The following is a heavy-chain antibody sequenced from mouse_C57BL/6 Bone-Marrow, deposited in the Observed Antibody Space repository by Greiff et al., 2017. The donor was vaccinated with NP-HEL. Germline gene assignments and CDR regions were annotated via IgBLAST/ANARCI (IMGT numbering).Heavy chain of an antibody. Sequence: QVQLQQSGAELARPGASVKLSCKASGYTFTSYGISWVKQRTGQGLEWIGEIYPRSGNTYYNEKFKDKATLTVDKSSSTAYMQLSSLTSEDSAVYYCARDAITTVVPLAMDYWGQGTSVTVSS. CDR1: GYTFTSYG. J-gene: IGHJ4*01. CDR3: ARDAITTVVPLAMDY. D-gene: IGHD1-1*01. V-gene: IGHV1-81*01. CDR2: IYPRSGNT.